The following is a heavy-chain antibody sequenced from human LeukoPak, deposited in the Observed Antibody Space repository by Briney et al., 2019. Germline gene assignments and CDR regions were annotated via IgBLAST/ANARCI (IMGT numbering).Heavy chain of an antibody. V-gene: IGHV4-39*07. CDR2: IFYSGST. Sequence: PSETLSLTCTVSSGSISTSNYYWGWVRQPPGKALEWIGNIFYSGSTYYSPSLKSRVTISLDTSKNQFSLKLSSVTAADTAVYYCARAFVVRGVIIRGRYYFDYWGQGTLVTVSS. CDR3: ARAFVVRGVIIRGRYYFDY. D-gene: IGHD3-10*01. CDR1: SGSISTSNYY. J-gene: IGHJ4*02.